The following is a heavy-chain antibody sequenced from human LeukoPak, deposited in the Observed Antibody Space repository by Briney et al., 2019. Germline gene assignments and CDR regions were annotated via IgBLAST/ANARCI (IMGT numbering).Heavy chain of an antibody. J-gene: IGHJ6*02. CDR3: ARAGWGVVVPAADDYYYYGMGV. CDR1: GFTFSSYS. Sequence: PGGSLRLSCAASGFTFSSYSMNWVRQAPGKGLEWVSSISSSSSYIYYADSVKGRFTISRDNAKNSLYLQMNTLRAEHTAVYYCARAGWGVVVPAADDYYYYGMGVWGQGTTVTVSS. CDR2: ISSSSSYI. D-gene: IGHD2-2*01. V-gene: IGHV3-21*01.